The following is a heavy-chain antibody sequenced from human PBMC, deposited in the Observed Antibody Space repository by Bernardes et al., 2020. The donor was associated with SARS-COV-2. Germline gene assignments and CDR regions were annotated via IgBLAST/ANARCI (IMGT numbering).Heavy chain of an antibody. D-gene: IGHD6-6*01. CDR2: INPNSGGT. Sequence: ASVKVSCKASGYTFTGYYMHWVRQAPGQGLEWMGWINPNSGGTNYAQKFQGRVTMTRDTSISTAYMELSRLRSDDTAVYYCARDPNSSSAIFDYWGQGTLVTVSS. CDR1: GYTFTGYY. CDR3: ARDPNSSSAIFDY. J-gene: IGHJ4*02. V-gene: IGHV1-2*02.